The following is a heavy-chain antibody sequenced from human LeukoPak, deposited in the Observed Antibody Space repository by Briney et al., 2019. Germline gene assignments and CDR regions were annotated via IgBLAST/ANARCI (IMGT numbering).Heavy chain of an antibody. Sequence: GGSLRLSCAASGFTFSRYGMQWVRQAPGKGLEGVAFIRYDGSNKYYADSVKGRFTIPRDNSKNTLYVQMHTQRCEDTAVYYCATNTAVVFDYWGQGTLVTVSS. V-gene: IGHV3-30*02. CDR3: ATNTAVVFDY. D-gene: IGHD5-18*01. CDR2: IRYDGSNK. J-gene: IGHJ4*02. CDR1: GFTFSRYG.